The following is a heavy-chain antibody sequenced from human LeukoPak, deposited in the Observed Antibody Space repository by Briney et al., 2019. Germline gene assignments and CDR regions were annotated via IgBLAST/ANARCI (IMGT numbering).Heavy chain of an antibody. Sequence: GRSLRLSCAASGFTFSSYGMHWVRQAPGKGLEWVAVISYDGSNKYYADSVKGRFTISRDNSKNTLYLQMNSLRAEDTAVYYCARADQTYYDILTGYSPAGGAFDIWGQGTMVTVSS. CDR3: ARADQTYYDILTGYSPAGGAFDI. V-gene: IGHV3-30*03. J-gene: IGHJ3*02. D-gene: IGHD3-9*01. CDR2: ISYDGSNK. CDR1: GFTFSSYG.